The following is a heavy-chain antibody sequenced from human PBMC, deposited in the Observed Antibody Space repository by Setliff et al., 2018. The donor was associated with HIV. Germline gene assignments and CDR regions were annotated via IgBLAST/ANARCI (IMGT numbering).Heavy chain of an antibody. D-gene: IGHD2-2*01. CDR2: IGMSGITT. V-gene: IGHV3-NL1*01. CDR1: GFAFSNYG. Sequence: GGSLRLSCAASGFAFSNYGMHWVRQAPGKGLEWVSAIGMSGITTYYGGSVKGRFTISRDNPRNTLYLQMNGLRAEDTAVYYCATYAYGSGRLDYWGQGTLVTVSS. CDR3: ATYAYGSGRLDY. J-gene: IGHJ4*02.